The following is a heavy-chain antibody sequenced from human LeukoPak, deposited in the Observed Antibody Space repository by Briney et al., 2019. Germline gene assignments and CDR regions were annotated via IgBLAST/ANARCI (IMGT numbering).Heavy chain of an antibody. Sequence: SETLSLTCTVSGGSISSYYWSWIRQPPGKGLEWIGYIYYSGSTNYNPSLKSRVTISVDTSKNQFSLKLSPVTAADTAVYYCASGIAVAGRFDLWGRGTLVTVSS. D-gene: IGHD6-19*01. V-gene: IGHV4-59*01. CDR1: GGSISSYY. CDR3: ASGIAVAGRFDL. J-gene: IGHJ2*01. CDR2: IYYSGST.